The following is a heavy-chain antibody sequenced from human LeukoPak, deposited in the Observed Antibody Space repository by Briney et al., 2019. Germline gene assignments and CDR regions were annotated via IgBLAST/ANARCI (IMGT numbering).Heavy chain of an antibody. CDR3: ARGAYYYGSGSYLGENDNFDY. CDR1: GFTFSSYG. Sequence: GGSLRLSCAASGFTFSSYGMHWVRQAPGKGLEWVAFIRYDGSNKYYADSVKGRFTISRDNSKNTLYLQMNSLRAEDTAVYYCARGAYYYGSGSYLGENDNFDYWGQGTLVTVSS. CDR2: IRYDGSNK. V-gene: IGHV3-30*02. J-gene: IGHJ4*02. D-gene: IGHD3-10*01.